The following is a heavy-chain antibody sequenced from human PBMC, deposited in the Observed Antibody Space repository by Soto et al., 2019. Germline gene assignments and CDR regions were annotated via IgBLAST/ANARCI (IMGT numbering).Heavy chain of an antibody. D-gene: IGHD5-12*01. CDR2: IKSKTDGGTT. CDR3: TTGRGYSGDGDYYYYMDV. CDR1: GFTFSNAW. J-gene: IGHJ6*03. Sequence: GGALRLSCAASGFTFSNAWMSWVRQAPWKGLEWVGRIKSKTDGGTTDYAAPVKGRFTISRDDSKNTLYLQMNSLKTEDTGVYYCTTGRGYSGDGDYYYYMDVWGKGTTVTVTS. V-gene: IGHV3-15*01.